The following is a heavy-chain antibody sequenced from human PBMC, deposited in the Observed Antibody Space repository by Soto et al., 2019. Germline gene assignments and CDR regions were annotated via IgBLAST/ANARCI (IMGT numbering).Heavy chain of an antibody. J-gene: IGHJ6*03. D-gene: IGHD3-10*01. V-gene: IGHV4-59*01. CDR2: IYYSGST. CDR1: GGSISSYY. CDR3: ARSPPIWFGELYYYYYMDV. Sequence: SETLSLTCTVSGGSISSYYWSWIRQPPGKGLEWIGYIYYSGSTNYNPSLKSRVTISVDTSKNQFSLKLSSVTAADTAVYYCARSPPIWFGELYYYYYMDVWGKGTTVTVSS.